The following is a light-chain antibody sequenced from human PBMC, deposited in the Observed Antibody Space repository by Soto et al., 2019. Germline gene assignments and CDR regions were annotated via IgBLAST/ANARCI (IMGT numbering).Light chain of an antibody. CDR3: CSSVGATTYV. CDR2: EGI. CDR1: SSTIGGYNV. J-gene: IGLJ1*01. Sequence: QSALAQPASVSGSPGQSITISCSGTSSTIGGYNVVSWYQQHPGNAPKVIVYEGIKRPSGVSARFSGSTSGSTASLTISGLQAEDQAEYFCCSSVGATTYVFGSGTKVTVL. V-gene: IGLV2-23*01.